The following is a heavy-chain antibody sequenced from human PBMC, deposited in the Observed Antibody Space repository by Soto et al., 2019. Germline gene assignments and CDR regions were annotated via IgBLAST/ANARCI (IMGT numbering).Heavy chain of an antibody. V-gene: IGHV4-59*01. J-gene: IGHJ3*01. CDR3: ASRLTLATTTGDAFDL. CDR2: IYYGGST. CDR1: SVSIIIYY. Sequence: QVQLQESGPGLVKPSETLSLTCTFSSVSIIIYYGGWIRQPPGKGLEWIAFIYYGGSTNYNSFLKSRVTMSVDMSRQQLSLKLNSVTAADTAVYYCASRLTLATTTGDAFDLWGQGTMVTVSS. D-gene: IGHD4-17*01.